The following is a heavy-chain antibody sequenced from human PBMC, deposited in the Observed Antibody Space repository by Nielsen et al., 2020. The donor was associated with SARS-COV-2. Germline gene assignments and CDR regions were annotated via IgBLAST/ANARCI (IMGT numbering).Heavy chain of an antibody. Sequence: WIRQPPGKGLEWVGFIRSKAYGGTTEYAASVKGRFTISRDDSKSIAYLQMNSLKTEDTAVYYCTRVAYDFWSGSTYYMDVWGKGTTGTVSS. D-gene: IGHD3-3*01. V-gene: IGHV3-49*02. CDR2: IRSKAYGGTT. J-gene: IGHJ6*03. CDR3: TRVAYDFWSGSTYYMDV.